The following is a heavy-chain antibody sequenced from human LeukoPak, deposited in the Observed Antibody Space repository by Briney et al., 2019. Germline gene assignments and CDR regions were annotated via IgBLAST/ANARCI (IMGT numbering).Heavy chain of an antibody. CDR1: GYTFTGYY. V-gene: IGHV1-2*02. CDR2: INPNSGGT. Sequence: ASVRVSCKASGYTFTGYYMHWVRQAPGQGVEWMGWINPNSGGTNYAQKFPARVTTTRDTSISTAYMELSRPRSDDTAVYYCARVIGSSKTWDYWGQGTLVTVSS. D-gene: IGHD6-6*01. J-gene: IGHJ4*02. CDR3: ARVIGSSKTWDY.